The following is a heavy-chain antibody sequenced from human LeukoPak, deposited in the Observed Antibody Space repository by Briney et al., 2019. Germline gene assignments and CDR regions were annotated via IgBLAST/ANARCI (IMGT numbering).Heavy chain of an antibody. CDR3: ARSIVGATTSLDY. V-gene: IGHV1-46*01. J-gene: IGHJ4*02. Sequence: GASVKVSCKASGYTFTSYYMHWVRQAPGQGLEWMGIINPSGGSTSYAQKFQGRVTMTRDMSTSTAYMELSSLRSEDTAVYYCARSIVGATTSLDYWGQGTLVTVSS. CDR2: INPSGGST. CDR1: GYTFTSYY. D-gene: IGHD1-26*01.